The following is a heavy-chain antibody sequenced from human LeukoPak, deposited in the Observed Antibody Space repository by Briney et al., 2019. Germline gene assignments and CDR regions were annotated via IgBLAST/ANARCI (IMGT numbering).Heavy chain of an antibody. Sequence: PSETLSRTCAEYGGSFSGYYWSWILQPPGKGLKWIGEINHSGSTNYNPSLKSRVTISVDTSKNQFSLKLSSVTAADTAVYYCARGVPFYYGSGRRTPFDYWGQGTLVTVSS. CDR3: ARGVPFYYGSGRRTPFDY. CDR2: INHSGST. CDR1: GGSFSGYY. J-gene: IGHJ4*02. D-gene: IGHD3-10*01. V-gene: IGHV4-34*01.